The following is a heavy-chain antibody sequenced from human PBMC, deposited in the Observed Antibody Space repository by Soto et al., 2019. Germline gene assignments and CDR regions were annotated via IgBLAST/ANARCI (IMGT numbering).Heavy chain of an antibody. CDR3: ARLIENTDEMAVVRAWGYYYFGLDV. D-gene: IGHD3-10*01. V-gene: IGHV4-34*01. CDR1: EGSINDFS. J-gene: IGHJ6*02. CDR2: INYSGRT. Sequence: SLRCTVYEGSINDFSGSCIRQTQGKGLEYIGEINYSGRTNYKSSLKSRAAISADRSKNQFSLRLNSVTAADTAVYYCARLIENTDEMAVVRAWGYYYFGLDVWGQGTTVTVSS.